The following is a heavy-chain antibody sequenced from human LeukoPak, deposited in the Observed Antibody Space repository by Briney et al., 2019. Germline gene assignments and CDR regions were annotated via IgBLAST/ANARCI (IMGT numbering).Heavy chain of an antibody. V-gene: IGHV3-69-1*01. D-gene: IGHD1-26*01. CDR1: GFTFSDYY. CDR3: ARDFRVGATIDAFDI. Sequence: GGSLRLSCAASGFTFSDYYMNWVRQAPGKGLEWVSYIDSSSAIYYADSVKGRFTISRDNAKNSLYLQMNSLRDEDTAVYYCARDFRVGATIDAFDIWGQGTMVTVSS. J-gene: IGHJ3*02. CDR2: IDSSSAI.